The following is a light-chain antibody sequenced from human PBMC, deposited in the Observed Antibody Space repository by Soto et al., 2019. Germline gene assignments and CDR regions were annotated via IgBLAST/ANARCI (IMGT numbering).Light chain of an antibody. V-gene: IGLV2-8*01. CDR1: SSDVGGYNY. CDR3: ASYTGSDTLV. Sequence: QSALTQPPSASGSPGQSVTISCTGTSSDVGGYNYVSWYQQHPGKAPKLMIYEVSKRPSGVPDRLSGSKSGNTASLTVSRLQVEDEADYYCASYTGSDTLVFGGGTKLTVL. J-gene: IGLJ2*01. CDR2: EVS.